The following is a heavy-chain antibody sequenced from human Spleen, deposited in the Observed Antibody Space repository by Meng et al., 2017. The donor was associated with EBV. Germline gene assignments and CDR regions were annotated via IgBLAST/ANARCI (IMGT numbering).Heavy chain of an antibody. J-gene: IGHJ4*02. D-gene: IGHD5-18*01. V-gene: IGHV1-69*01. CDR1: GGIFRSHA. Sequence: HVHLVHVAAEVDKPWCLGKVSCKAYGGIFRSHASSWVRQAPGQGLEWMGGIIAIFGTTNYAQKFQGRVTISADESTTTVFLELNSLRSEDTAVYYCARGPGYNYGYPLDYWGQGSLVTVSS. CDR2: IIAIFGTT. CDR3: ARGPGYNYGYPLDY.